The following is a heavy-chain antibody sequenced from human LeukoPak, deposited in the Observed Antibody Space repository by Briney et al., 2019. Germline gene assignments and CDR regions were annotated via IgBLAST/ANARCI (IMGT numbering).Heavy chain of an antibody. V-gene: IGHV4-34*01. J-gene: IGHJ5*02. CDR2: INHTGST. CDR3: ARGRREYNWFDP. CDR1: RXSLSGAY. D-gene: IGHD1-1*01. Sequence: PSETLSLTCTVQRXSLSGAYWTWIRQPPGKGLEWIGEINHTGSTNYNPSFKSRVTMSADTPKNQLSLNLTSVTAAATAVYYCARGRREYNWFDPWGHGTVVTVSS.